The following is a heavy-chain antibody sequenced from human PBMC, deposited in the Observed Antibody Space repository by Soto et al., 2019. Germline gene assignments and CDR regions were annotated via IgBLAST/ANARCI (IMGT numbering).Heavy chain of an antibody. V-gene: IGHV3-11*01. Sequence: GGSLRLSCAASGFTFTDYSMSWIRQAPGKGLEWLAFIDSRGRTLSYADSVKGRVTTPRDNAKNSLYLQMHSRRADDTAVYYCARQAARNYIDSWGQGDGVTASS. CDR2: IDSRGRTL. J-gene: IGHJ4*02. CDR1: GFTFTDYS. D-gene: IGHD6-6*01. CDR3: ARQAARNYIDS.